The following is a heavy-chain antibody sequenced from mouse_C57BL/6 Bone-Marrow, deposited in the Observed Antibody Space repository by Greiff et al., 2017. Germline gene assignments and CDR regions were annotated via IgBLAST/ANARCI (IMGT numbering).Heavy chain of an antibody. J-gene: IGHJ1*03. V-gene: IGHV5-17*01. Sequence: EVKLMESGGGLVKPGGSLKLSCAASGFTFSDYGMHWVRQAPEKGLEWVAYISSGSSTIYYADTVKGRFTISRDNAKNTLFLQMTSLMSEDTAMYYCARNNGSSFRYFDVWGTGTTVTVSS. CDR2: ISSGSSTI. CDR3: ARNNGSSFRYFDV. CDR1: GFTFSDYG. D-gene: IGHD1-1*01.